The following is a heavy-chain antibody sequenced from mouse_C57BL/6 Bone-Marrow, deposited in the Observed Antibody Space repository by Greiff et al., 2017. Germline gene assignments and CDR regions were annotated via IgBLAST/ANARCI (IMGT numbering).Heavy chain of an antibody. J-gene: IGHJ3*01. D-gene: IGHD1-1*01. CDR2: IYPSDSET. V-gene: IGHV1-61*01. Sequence: VQLQQSGAELVRPGSSVKLSCKASGYTFTSYWMDWVKQRPGQGLEWIGNIYPSDSETHYNQKFKDKATLTVDKSSSTAYMQLSSLTSEDSAVYYCARINYGSHWFAYWGQGTLVTVAA. CDR1: GYTFTSYW. CDR3: ARINYGSHWFAY.